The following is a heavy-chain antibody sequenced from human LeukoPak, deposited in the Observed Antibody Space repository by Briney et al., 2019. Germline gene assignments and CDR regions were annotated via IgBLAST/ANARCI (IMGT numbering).Heavy chain of an antibody. Sequence: PGGSLRLSCAASGFTFSTYTMNWVRQAPGKGLEWVAVIWYGGSNKYYADSVKGRFTISRDNSNNTLYLQMNSLRAEDTAVYYCAKDRRASGWYYFDYWGQGTLVTVSS. CDR3: AKDRRASGWYYFDY. CDR2: IWYGGSNK. CDR1: GFTFSTYT. D-gene: IGHD6-19*01. V-gene: IGHV3-33*06. J-gene: IGHJ4*02.